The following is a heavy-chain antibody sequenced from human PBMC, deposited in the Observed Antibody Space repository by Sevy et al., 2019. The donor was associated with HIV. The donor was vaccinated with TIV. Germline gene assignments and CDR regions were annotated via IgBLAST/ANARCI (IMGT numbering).Heavy chain of an antibody. J-gene: IGHJ4*02. D-gene: IGHD5-18*01. CDR3: ANAGGYSYGSTPFDY. CDR2: ISGSGGST. V-gene: IGHV3-23*01. Sequence: GGCLRLSCAASGFTFSSYAMSWVRQAPGKGLEWVSAISGSGGSTYYTDSVKGRFTISRDNSKNTLYLQMNSLRAEDTAVYYCANAGGYSYGSTPFDYWGQGTLVTVSS. CDR1: GFTFSSYA.